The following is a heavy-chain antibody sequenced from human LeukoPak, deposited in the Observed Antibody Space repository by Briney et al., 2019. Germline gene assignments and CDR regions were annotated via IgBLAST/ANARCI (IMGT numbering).Heavy chain of an antibody. J-gene: IGHJ5*02. CDR1: GGSLSSYY. CDR2: IYYSGST. D-gene: IGHD2-2*01. CDR3: ARGGDIVVVPAAFAGDWFDP. V-gene: IGHV4-59*01. Sequence: SETMSLTCTVSGGSLSSYYWSWIRQPPGKGLEWIGYIYYSGSTNYNPSLKSRVTISVDTSKNQFSLKLSSVTAADTAVYYCARGGDIVVVPAAFAGDWFDPWGQGTLVTVSS.